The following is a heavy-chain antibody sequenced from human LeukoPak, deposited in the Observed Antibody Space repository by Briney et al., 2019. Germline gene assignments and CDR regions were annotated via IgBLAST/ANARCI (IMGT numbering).Heavy chain of an antibody. CDR1: GYSFTSYW. CDR3: ASPFWSGHNLGAFDI. CDR2: IYPGDSDT. V-gene: IGHV5-51*01. D-gene: IGHD3-3*01. Sequence: GESLKISCKGSGYSFTSYWIGWVRQMPGKGLEWMGIIYPGDSDTRYSPSFQGQVTISADKSISTAYLQWSSLKASDTAMYYRASPFWSGHNLGAFDIWGQGTMVTVSS. J-gene: IGHJ3*02.